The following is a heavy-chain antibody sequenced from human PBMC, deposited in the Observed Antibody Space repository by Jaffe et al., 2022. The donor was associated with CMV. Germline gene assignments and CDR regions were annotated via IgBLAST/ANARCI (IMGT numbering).Heavy chain of an antibody. CDR2: LDTGGYT. Sequence: EVQLVESGGGLIQPGGSLRLSCAASGFTVSDNYMNWVRQAPGKGLEWVSVLDTGGYTSYADSVKGRFTISRDNSKNTLYLEMSSLTAEDTAVYYCAREGKGTLHDCGGDKCYTWVYNWFDPWGQGTLVTVSS. CDR3: AREGKGTLHDCGGDKCYTWVYNWFDP. D-gene: IGHD2-21*01. CDR1: GFTVSDNY. V-gene: IGHV3-53*01. J-gene: IGHJ5*02.